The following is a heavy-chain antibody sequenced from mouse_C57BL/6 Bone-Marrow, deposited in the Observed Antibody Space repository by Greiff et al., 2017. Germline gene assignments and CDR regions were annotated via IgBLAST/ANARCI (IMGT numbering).Heavy chain of an antibody. CDR2: IDPSDSYT. V-gene: IGHV1-69*01. CDR1: GYTFTSYW. CDR3: ARGAIVRRIFAY. Sequence: QVQLQQPGAELVMPGASVKLSCKASGYTFTSYWMHWVKQRPGQGLEWIGEIDPSDSYTNYNQKFKGKSTLTVDKSSSTAYMQLSSLTSEDSAVYYCARGAIVRRIFAYWGQGTLVTVSA. J-gene: IGHJ3*01. D-gene: IGHD2-5*01.